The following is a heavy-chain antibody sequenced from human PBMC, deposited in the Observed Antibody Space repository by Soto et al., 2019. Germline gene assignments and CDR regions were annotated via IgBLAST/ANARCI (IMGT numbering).Heavy chain of an antibody. D-gene: IGHD5-12*01. Sequence: SETLSLTCTVSGGSISSYYWSWIRQPPGKGLELIGYIYYSGSTNYNPPLKSRVTISVDRSKNQFSLKLSSVTAADTAVYYCAAGGGLPRYYWGQGTLVTVSS. V-gene: IGHV4-59*12. J-gene: IGHJ4*02. CDR2: IYYSGST. CDR1: GGSISSYY. CDR3: AAGGGLPRYY.